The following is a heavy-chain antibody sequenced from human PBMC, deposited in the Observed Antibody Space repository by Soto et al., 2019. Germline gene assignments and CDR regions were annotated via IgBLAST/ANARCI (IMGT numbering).Heavy chain of an antibody. J-gene: IGHJ5*01. CDR3: AKDRFPGNGIYDAFDR. CDR2: ICGGDT. Sequence: GGSLRLPWTTSGFTLYTYANILCRQAPGKGLGLVSTICGGDTHYADSVRGRFTISRDDSRATLSLQMNSLRAEDTAVYYCAKDRFPGNGIYDAFDRWGQGILVTVSS. CDR1: GFTLYTYA. D-gene: IGHD1-26*01. V-gene: IGHV3-23*01.